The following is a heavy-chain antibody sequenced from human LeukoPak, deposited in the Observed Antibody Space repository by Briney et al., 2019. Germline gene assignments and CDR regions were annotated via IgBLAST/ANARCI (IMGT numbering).Heavy chain of an antibody. CDR2: IYYSGST. CDR1: GGSISSYY. Sequence: SETLSLTCTVSGGSISSYYWSWIRQPPGKGLEWIGYIYYSGSTNYNPSLKSRVTISVDTSKNQFSLKLSSVTAADTAVYYCARGGGDGYYFDYWGQGTLVTVSS. J-gene: IGHJ4*02. D-gene: IGHD5-24*01. CDR3: ARGGGDGYYFDY. V-gene: IGHV4-59*01.